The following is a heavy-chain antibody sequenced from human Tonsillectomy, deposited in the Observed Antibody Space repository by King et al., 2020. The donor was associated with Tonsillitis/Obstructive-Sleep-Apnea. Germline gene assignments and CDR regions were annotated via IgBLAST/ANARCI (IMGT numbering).Heavy chain of an antibody. D-gene: IGHD6-19*01. CDR2: IYYSGST. J-gene: IGHJ4*02. CDR3: ARGGNSSGLQRFDY. CDR1: GGSISSYY. V-gene: IGHV4-59*08. Sequence: VQLQESGPGLVKPSETLSLTCTVSGGSISSYYWSWLRQPPGKGLEWIGYIYYSGSTSYNPSLKSRVTISVDTSKNQFSLKLSSVTAADTAVYNCARGGNSSGLQRFDYWGQGTLVTVSS.